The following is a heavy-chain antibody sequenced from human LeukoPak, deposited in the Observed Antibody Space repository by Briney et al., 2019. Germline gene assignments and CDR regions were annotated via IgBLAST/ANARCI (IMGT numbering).Heavy chain of an antibody. CDR2: ISGSGGST. V-gene: IGHV3-23*01. CDR3: ASRSSSWYYFDY. D-gene: IGHD6-13*01. J-gene: IGHJ4*02. Sequence: PGGSLRLSCAASGFTFSSYGMSWVRQAPGKGLEWVSAISGSGGSTYYADSVKGRFTISRDNSKNTLYLQMNSLRAEDTAVYYCASRSSSWYYFDYWGQGTLVTVSS. CDR1: GFTFSSYG.